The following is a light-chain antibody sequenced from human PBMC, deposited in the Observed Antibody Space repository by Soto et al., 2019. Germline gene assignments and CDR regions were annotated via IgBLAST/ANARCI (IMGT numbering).Light chain of an antibody. J-gene: IGKJ1*01. Sequence: EIVMTQSPATLSVSPGERATLSCRASQNVGNNLVWYQQKPGQAPRLLTYGASTRAAGIPDRFSGSGSGTEFTLTISGLQSDDFEVSYCQQFNNWPPWTFGQGTKVEIK. CDR3: QQFNNWPPWT. CDR2: GAS. V-gene: IGKV3-15*01. CDR1: QNVGNN.